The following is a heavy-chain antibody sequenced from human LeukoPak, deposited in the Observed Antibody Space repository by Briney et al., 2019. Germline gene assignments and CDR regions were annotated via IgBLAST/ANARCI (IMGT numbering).Heavy chain of an antibody. J-gene: IGHJ3*02. CDR3: AREKDTGSNHAKIRYDI. CDR1: GGSICDYY. Sequence: SETLSLTRTVSGGSICDYYWSCSRPRPGKGLGWGGWNFGSGSSNYNPSLKSRLTISVDTSKNQFSLKLTSATAADTAVYYCAREKDTGSNHAKIRYDIWGQGTMVTVSS. D-gene: IGHD1-26*01. CDR2: NFGSGSS. V-gene: IGHV4-59*01.